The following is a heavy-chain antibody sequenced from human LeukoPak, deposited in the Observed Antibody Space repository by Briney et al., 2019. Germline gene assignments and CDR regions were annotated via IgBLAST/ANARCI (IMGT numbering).Heavy chain of an antibody. J-gene: IGHJ3*02. D-gene: IGHD4-17*01. Sequence: ASVKVSCKASGYTFTTYGITWVRQAPRQGLEWMGWISVYNGNTKYAQKLQGRVTMTTDTPTSTAYMELRSLRSDDTAVYYCARAIGWSTVPTYDAFDIWGQGTMVTVSS. CDR3: ARAIGWSTVPTYDAFDI. CDR2: ISVYNGNT. V-gene: IGHV1-18*01. CDR1: GYTFTTYG.